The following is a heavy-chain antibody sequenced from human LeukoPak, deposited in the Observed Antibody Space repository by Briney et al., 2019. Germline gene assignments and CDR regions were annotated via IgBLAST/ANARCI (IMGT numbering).Heavy chain of an antibody. CDR1: GFTFSSYE. J-gene: IGHJ6*03. CDR3: ARINYYYYYYMDV. V-gene: IGHV3-48*03. CDR2: ISSSGSTI. Sequence: GGSLRLSCAASGFTFSSYEMNWVRQAPGKGLEWVSYISSSGSTIYYADSVKGRFTISRDNAKNSLYLQMNSLRAEDTAVYYCARINYYYYYYMDVWGKGTTVTISS.